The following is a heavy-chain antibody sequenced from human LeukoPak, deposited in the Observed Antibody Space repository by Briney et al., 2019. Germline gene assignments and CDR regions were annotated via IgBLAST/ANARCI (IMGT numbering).Heavy chain of an antibody. J-gene: IGHJ5*02. CDR1: GGTFSSYA. D-gene: IGHD2-15*01. Sequence: ASVKVSCKASGGTFSSYAISWVRQAPGQGLEWMGGIIPIFGTANYAQKFQGRVTITADESTSTAYMELSSLRAEDTAVYYCARGSSATPHNWFDPWGQRTLVTVSS. CDR3: ARGSSATPHNWFDP. CDR2: IIPIFGTA. V-gene: IGHV1-69*13.